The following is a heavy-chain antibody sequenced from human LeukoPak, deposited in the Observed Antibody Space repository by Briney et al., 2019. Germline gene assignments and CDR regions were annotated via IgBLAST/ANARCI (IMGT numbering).Heavy chain of an antibody. Sequence: GGSLRLSCAASGFTFSSYWMSWVRQAPGKGLEWVANIKQDGSEKYYVDSVKGRFTISRDNAKNSLYLQMNSLRAEDTAVYYCARDVPYYYDSSGYYYFDYWGQGTLVTVSS. J-gene: IGHJ4*02. CDR3: ARDVPYYYDSSGYYYFDY. CDR2: IKQDGSEK. V-gene: IGHV3-7*01. CDR1: GFTFSSYW. D-gene: IGHD3-22*01.